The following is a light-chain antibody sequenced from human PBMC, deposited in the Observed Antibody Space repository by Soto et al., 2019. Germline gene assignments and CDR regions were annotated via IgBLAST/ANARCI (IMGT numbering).Light chain of an antibody. Sequence: QSVLTQPPSVSEAPGQRVTISCTGTSSNIGGGYDAHWYQQDPGTAPKLLIYENNNRPSGVPDRFSGSKSGTSASLAITGLQAEDEAEYYCQSYYGSRSGDVFGTGTKVTVL. CDR2: ENN. CDR3: QSYYGSRSGDV. CDR1: SSNIGGGYD. V-gene: IGLV1-40*01. J-gene: IGLJ1*01.